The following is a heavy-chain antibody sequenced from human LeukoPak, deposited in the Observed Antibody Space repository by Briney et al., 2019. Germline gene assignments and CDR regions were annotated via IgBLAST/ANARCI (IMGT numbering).Heavy chain of an antibody. D-gene: IGHD3-9*01. CDR2: ISKDGSKE. V-gene: IGHV3-30-3*01. CDR3: ARDFAWLFDY. CDR1: GFTSSSYA. Sequence: GRSLRLSCAASGFTSSSYAMHWVRQAPGKGLEWVAAISKDGSKEYFADSVKGRFTISRDNSKNTLFLQMNSLRAEDTAVYYCARDFAWLFDYWGQGTLVTVSS. J-gene: IGHJ4*02.